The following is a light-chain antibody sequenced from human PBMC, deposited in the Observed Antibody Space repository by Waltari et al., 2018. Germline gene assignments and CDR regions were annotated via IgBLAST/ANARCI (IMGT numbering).Light chain of an antibody. CDR2: EVT. Sequence: QSALTHSPPVSGSPGQSVTISCPGSSRDVGRYNRACWYQTPPGTAPKPIIYEVTLRPSGGPDRFSGSKSVNTASLTISGLRADDEADYYCSSYTATSTVLVGGGTKLTVL. V-gene: IGLV2-18*02. CDR3: SSYTATSTVL. CDR1: SRDVGRYNR. J-gene: IGLJ2*01.